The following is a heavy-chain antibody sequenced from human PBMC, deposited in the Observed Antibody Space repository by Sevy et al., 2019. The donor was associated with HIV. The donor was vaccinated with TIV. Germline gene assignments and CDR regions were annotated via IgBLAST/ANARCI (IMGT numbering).Heavy chain of an antibody. D-gene: IGHD3-22*01. CDR1: GYTFTRYG. Sequence: ASVKVSCKASGYTFTRYGISWVRQAPGQGLEWMGWSSAYNGTTNYAQKLQGRVTMTTDTSRSTAYMELRRLRSDDTAVYYCARDRNNYDSSGYPKGIDVWGHGTTVTVSS. V-gene: IGHV1-18*01. J-gene: IGHJ6*02. CDR2: SSAYNGTT. CDR3: ARDRNNYDSSGYPKGIDV.